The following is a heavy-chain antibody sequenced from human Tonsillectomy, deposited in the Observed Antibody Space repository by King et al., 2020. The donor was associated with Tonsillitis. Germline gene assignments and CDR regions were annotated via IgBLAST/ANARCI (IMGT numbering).Heavy chain of an antibody. D-gene: IGHD2-2*01. V-gene: IGHV4-34*01. CDR3: ARRYCSSTSCYPYYYYYMDV. CDR1: GGSFSGYY. Sequence: VQLQQWGAGLLKPSETLSLTCAVYGGSFSGYYWSWIRQPPGKGLEWIGEINHSENTNYNPSLKSRVTISVDTSKNQFSLKLTSVTAADTALYYCARRYCSSTSCYPYYYYYMDVWGEGTSVAVSS. J-gene: IGHJ6*03. CDR2: INHSENT.